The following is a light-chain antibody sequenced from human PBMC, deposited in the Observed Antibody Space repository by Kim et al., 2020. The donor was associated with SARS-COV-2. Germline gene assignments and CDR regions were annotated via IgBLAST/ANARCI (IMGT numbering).Light chain of an antibody. CDR2: GAS. V-gene: IGKV1-16*02. CDR3: QQYNSQPYT. CDR1: QDINNY. Sequence: DIQMTQSPSSLSASVGDRVTITCRASQDINNYLAWFQQKPGKAPTSLIYGASTLQSGVPSKFSGSGSGTDFTLTISSLQPEDFASYFCQQYNSQPYTCGQGTKLEI. J-gene: IGKJ2*01.